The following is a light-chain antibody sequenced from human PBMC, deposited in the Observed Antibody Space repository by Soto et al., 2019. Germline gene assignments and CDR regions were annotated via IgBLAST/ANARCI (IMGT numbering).Light chain of an antibody. CDR2: KES. V-gene: IGKV1-5*03. J-gene: IGKJ1*01. CDR1: QTISSW. CDR3: QHYNSYSEA. Sequence: DIQLTQSPSTLSGSVGDRVTITCRASQTISSWLAWYQQKTGKAPKILIYKESTLKSGVPSRFSGSGSGTELNLTISRLQPDDFATYYCQHYNSYSEAFGQGTKVDIK.